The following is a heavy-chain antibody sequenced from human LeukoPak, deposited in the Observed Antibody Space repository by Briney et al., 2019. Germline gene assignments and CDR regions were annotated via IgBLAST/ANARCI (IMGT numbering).Heavy chain of an antibody. CDR2: ISISSSYI. Sequence: GGSLRLSCAASGFTFRSCSMNCVRQAPGKGLEWVLSISISSSYIYYAESVKGPFTISRDNAKNSLYLQMNSLRAEDTAVYYCVVRSSCLGAFDIWGQGTMVTVSS. CDR1: GFTFRSCS. J-gene: IGHJ3*02. D-gene: IGHD6-19*01. CDR3: VVRSSCLGAFDI. V-gene: IGHV3-21*01.